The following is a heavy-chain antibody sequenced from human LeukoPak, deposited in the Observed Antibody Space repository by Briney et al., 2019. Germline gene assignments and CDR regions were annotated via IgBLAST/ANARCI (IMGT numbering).Heavy chain of an antibody. D-gene: IGHD2-15*01. V-gene: IGHV4-34*01. Sequence: PSETLSLTCAVYGGSFSGYYWSWIRQPPGKGLEWIGEINHSGSTNYNPSLKSRVTISVDTSKNQFSLKLSSVTAADTAVYYCARRRARRGYCSGGSCSNDAFDIWGQGTMVTVSS. J-gene: IGHJ3*02. CDR2: INHSGST. CDR1: GGSFSGYY. CDR3: ARRRARRGYCSGGSCSNDAFDI.